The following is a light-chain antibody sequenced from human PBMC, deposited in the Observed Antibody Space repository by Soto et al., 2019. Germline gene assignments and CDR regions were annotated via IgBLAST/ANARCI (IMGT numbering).Light chain of an antibody. CDR2: GNS. CDR1: SSNIGAGYD. V-gene: IGLV1-40*01. CDR3: QSYDSSLSGVV. J-gene: IGLJ2*01. Sequence: QSVLTHPPSVSGAPGQRVTFSCTGSSSNIGAGYDVHWYKQLPGTAPKLLIYGNSNRPSGVPDRFSGSKSGTSASLAITGLQPEDEADYYCQSYDSSLSGVVFGGGTKLTVL.